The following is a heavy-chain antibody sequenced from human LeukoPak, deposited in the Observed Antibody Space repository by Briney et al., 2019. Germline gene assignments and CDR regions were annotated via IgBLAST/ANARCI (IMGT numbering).Heavy chain of an antibody. CDR1: GFTFDDYG. Sequence: GGSLRLSCAASGFTFDDYGMSWVRQAPGKGLEWVSGINWNGGSTGYEDSVKGRFTISRDNAKNSLYLQMNSLRAEDTALYYCARDQRYCSSTSCPYWFDPWGQGTLVTVSS. CDR3: ARDQRYCSSTSCPYWFDP. J-gene: IGHJ5*02. CDR2: INWNGGST. D-gene: IGHD2-2*01. V-gene: IGHV3-20*04.